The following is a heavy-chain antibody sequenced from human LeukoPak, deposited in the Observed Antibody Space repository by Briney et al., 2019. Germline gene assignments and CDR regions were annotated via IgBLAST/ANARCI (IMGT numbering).Heavy chain of an antibody. V-gene: IGHV4-61*10. CDR2: IYYSGST. CDR1: GGSISSGSYF. CDR3: ARDSIYLGGYFDY. J-gene: IGHJ4*02. Sequence: TSETLSLTCTVSGGSISSGSYFWSWIRQPAGKGLEWIGYIYYSGSTNYNPSLKSRVTISVDTSKNQFSLKLSSVTAADTAVYYCARDSIYLGGYFDYWGQGTLVTVSS. D-gene: IGHD3-16*01.